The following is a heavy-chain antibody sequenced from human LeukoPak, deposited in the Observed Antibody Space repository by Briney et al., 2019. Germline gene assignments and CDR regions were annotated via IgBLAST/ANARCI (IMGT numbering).Heavy chain of an antibody. CDR1: GYTFTSYL. V-gene: IGHV1-46*01. CDR2: INPSAGST. CDR3: ARDGVGATKNWFGP. D-gene: IGHD1-26*01. Sequence: ASVKVACKASGYTFTSYLIHWVRQAPGQGLEWVGIINPSAGSTTYAQNFQGRVSMTRDTSTSTVYMELSSLRFEDTAVYYCARDGVGATKNWFGPWGQGTLVTVSS. J-gene: IGHJ5*02.